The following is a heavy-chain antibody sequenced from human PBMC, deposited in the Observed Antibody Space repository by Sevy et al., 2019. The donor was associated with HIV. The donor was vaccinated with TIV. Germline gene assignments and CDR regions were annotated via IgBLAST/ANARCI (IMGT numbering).Heavy chain of an antibody. CDR2: ISGSGGST. J-gene: IGHJ2*01. CDR3: AKDGGYSSGWYEHGYFDL. CDR1: GFTFSSYA. Sequence: GGSLRLSCAASGFTFSSYAMSWVRQAPGKGLEWVSAISGSGGSTYYADSVKGRFTISRDNSKNTLYLQMNSLRAEDTAVYYCAKDGGYSSGWYEHGYFDLWGRGTLVTVSS. V-gene: IGHV3-23*01. D-gene: IGHD6-19*01.